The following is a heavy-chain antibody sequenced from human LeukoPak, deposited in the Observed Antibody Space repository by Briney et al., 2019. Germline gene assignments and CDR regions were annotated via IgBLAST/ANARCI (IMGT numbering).Heavy chain of an antibody. Sequence: GSLRLSCAASGFTVSSNYMSWVRQAPGKGLEWVSVIYSGGSTYYADSVKGRFTISRDNSKNTLYLQMNSLRAEDTAVYYCARHAYGSGSLFLYYFDYWGQGTLVTVSS. CDR3: ARHAYGSGSLFLYYFDY. CDR1: GFTVSSNY. J-gene: IGHJ4*02. CDR2: IYSGGST. V-gene: IGHV3-66*04. D-gene: IGHD3-10*01.